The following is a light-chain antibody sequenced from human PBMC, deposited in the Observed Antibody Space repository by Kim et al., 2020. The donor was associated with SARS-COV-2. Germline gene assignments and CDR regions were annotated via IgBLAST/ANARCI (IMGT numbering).Light chain of an antibody. V-gene: IGKV3-15*01. J-gene: IGKJ4*01. CDR3: QQHNNWPLT. Sequence: SVTPGERASPAGSASQYIRDNLAWYQQTPGQAPRLLIYSASTRPTGIPVRFSGSGSGTEFTLTISSLQSEDFAIYYCQQHNNWPLTFGGGTKLEI. CDR1: QYIRDN. CDR2: SAS.